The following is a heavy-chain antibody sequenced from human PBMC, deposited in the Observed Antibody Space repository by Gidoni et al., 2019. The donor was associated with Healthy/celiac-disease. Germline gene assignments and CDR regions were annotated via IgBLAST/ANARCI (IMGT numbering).Heavy chain of an antibody. CDR1: GYTFTSYD. J-gene: IGHJ6*02. D-gene: IGHD2-2*01. CDR3: ARGQVVPAAIYYYGMDV. Sequence: QVQLVQSGAEVKKPGASVKVSCKASGYTFTSYDINGVRQATGQGLEWMGWMNPNSGNTGYAQKFQGRVTMTRNTSISTAYMELSSLRSEDTAVYYCARGQVVPAAIYYYGMDVWGQGTTVTVSS. CDR2: MNPNSGNT. V-gene: IGHV1-8*01.